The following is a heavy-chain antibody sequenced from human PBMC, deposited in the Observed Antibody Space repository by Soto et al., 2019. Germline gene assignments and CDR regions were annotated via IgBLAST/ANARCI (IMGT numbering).Heavy chain of an antibody. CDR1: GYTFTSYY. V-gene: IGHV1-46*01. J-gene: IGHJ3*02. Sequence: QVQLVQSGAEVKKPGASVKVSCKASGYTFTSYYMHWVRQAPGQGLEWMGIINPSGGSTSYAQKFQGRVTMTRDTSTSTVYMELSSLRSEDTAVYYCAGVRTRDDGFDIWGQGTMVTVSS. CDR3: AGVRTRDDGFDI. CDR2: INPSGGST.